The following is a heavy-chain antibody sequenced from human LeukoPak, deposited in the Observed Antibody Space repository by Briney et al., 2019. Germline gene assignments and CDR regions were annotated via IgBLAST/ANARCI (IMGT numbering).Heavy chain of an antibody. V-gene: IGHV5-51*01. D-gene: IGHD1-26*01. CDR1: GYSFTSYW. Sequence: GESLKISCKGSGYSFTSYWIGWVRQMPGKGLEWMGIIYPGDSDTRYSPSFQGQVTISADKSISTAYLQWSSLKASDTAMYYCARLYSGSYYRGSFDYWSQGTLVTVSS. CDR3: ARLYSGSYYRGSFDY. CDR2: IYPGDSDT. J-gene: IGHJ4*02.